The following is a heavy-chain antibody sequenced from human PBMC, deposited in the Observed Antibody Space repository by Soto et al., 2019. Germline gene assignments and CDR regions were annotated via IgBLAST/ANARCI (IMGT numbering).Heavy chain of an antibody. CDR2: INPGGGST. D-gene: IGHD2-21*02. Sequence: AGVQVSCTASGYTFTSYYMHWVRQAPGQGLEWMGIINPGGGSTTYAQKFQGKVTMTRDTSTSTVYMELSSLGSEDTAIYYCAREGDVPYYYYGMDVWGQGTTVTVSS. J-gene: IGHJ6*02. CDR3: AREGDVPYYYYGMDV. CDR1: GYTFTSYY. V-gene: IGHV1-46*01.